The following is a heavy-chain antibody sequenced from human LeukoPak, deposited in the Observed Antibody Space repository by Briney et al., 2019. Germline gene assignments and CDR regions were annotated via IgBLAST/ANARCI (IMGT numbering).Heavy chain of an antibody. CDR1: GLTFSNHI. D-gene: IGHD2-2*01. V-gene: IGHV3-23*01. CDR2: IAVDGRT. J-gene: IGHJ4*02. Sequence: GGSLRLSCAASGLTFSNHIINWVRQAPGRGLEWVSSIAVDGRTLYADSVKGRFTISRDNSKNTLYLQMNSLRAEDTAVYYCAKRPITAVPADYWGQGTLVTVSS. CDR3: AKRPITAVPADY.